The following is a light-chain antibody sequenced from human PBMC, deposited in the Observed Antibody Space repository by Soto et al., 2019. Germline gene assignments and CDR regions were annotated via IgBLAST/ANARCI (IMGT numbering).Light chain of an antibody. Sequence: DIQMTQSPSSVSASVGDRVTITCRASQGISSWLAWYQKKPGKVPNLLIYAASSLQSGVPSRFSGSESGTDFTLTISSLQPEDCAIYFCQQANSFPITFGQGTRLEIK. V-gene: IGKV1-12*01. CDR2: AAS. J-gene: IGKJ5*01. CDR3: QQANSFPIT. CDR1: QGISSW.